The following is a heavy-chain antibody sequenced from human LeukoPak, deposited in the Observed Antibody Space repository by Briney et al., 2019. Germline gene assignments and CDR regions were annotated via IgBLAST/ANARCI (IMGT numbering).Heavy chain of an antibody. CDR3: ARDRAVGVMIAFDI. D-gene: IGHD3-16*01. CDR2: ISSSSSTI. CDR1: GFTVSSNY. V-gene: IGHV3-48*04. Sequence: GGSLRLSCAASGFTVSSNYMSWVRQAPGKGLEWVSYISSSSSTIYYADSVKGRFTISRDNAKNSLYLQMNSLRAEDTAVYYCARDRAVGVMIAFDIWGQGTTVTVSS. J-gene: IGHJ3*02.